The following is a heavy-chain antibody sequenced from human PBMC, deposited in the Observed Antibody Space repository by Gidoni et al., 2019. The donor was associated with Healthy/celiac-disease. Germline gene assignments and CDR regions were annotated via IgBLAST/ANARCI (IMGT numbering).Heavy chain of an antibody. J-gene: IGHJ4*02. CDR3: ARVAHDYVWGSYRSFDY. CDR2: INHSGST. D-gene: IGHD3-16*02. Sequence: QVQLQQWGAGLLKPSETLSLTCAVYGGSFSGYYWSWIRQPPGKGLEWIGEINHSGSTNYNPSLKSRVTISVDTSKNQFSLKLSSVTAADTAVYYCARVAHDYVWGSYRSFDYWGQGTLVTVSS. CDR1: GGSFSGYY. V-gene: IGHV4-34*01.